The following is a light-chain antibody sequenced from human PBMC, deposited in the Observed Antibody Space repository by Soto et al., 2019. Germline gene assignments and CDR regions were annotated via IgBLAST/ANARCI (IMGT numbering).Light chain of an antibody. CDR1: SSNIGADYD. V-gene: IGLV1-40*01. CDR3: QSFDTRLNTVI. CDR2: GKK. Sequence: QSGVTHPPSVPGAPGQRVTISCTGSSSNIGADYDVHWYQQFPGRAPKLLIYGKKNRPSGVPDRFSGSKSGTSASLDITGLQAEDEADYYCQSFDTRLNTVIFGGGTKLTVL. J-gene: IGLJ2*01.